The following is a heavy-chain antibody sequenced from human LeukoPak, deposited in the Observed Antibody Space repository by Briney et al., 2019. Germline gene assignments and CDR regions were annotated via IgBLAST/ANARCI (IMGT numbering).Heavy chain of an antibody. Sequence: PGGSLRLSCAASGFTFNNFEMNWVRQAPGKGPEWVSVISGSCDRTYYADSVKGRFTISRDNSKNTLSLQMDSLRVEDAAIYYCVKTGDASTWYPRDWFDPWGQGTLVTVSS. CDR1: GFTFNNFE. D-gene: IGHD6-13*01. CDR3: VKTGDASTWYPRDWFDP. J-gene: IGHJ5*02. CDR2: ISGSCDRT. V-gene: IGHV3-23*01.